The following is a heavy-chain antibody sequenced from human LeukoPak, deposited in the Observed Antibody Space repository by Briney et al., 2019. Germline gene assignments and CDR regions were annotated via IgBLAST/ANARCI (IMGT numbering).Heavy chain of an antibody. D-gene: IGHD3-10*01. CDR1: GGSFSGYY. CDR3: ARAPPRDYGSGSCIRGVDY. V-gene: IGHV4-34*01. Sequence: PSETLSLTCAVYGGSFSGYYWSWIRQPPGKGLEWIGEINHSGSTSYNPSLKSRVTISVDTSKNQFSLKLSSVTAADTAVYYCARAPPRDYGSGSCIRGVDYWGQGTLVTVSS. J-gene: IGHJ4*02. CDR2: INHSGST.